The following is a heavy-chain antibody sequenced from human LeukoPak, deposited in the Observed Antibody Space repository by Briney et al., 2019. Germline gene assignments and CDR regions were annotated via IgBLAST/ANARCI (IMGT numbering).Heavy chain of an antibody. Sequence: GASVKVSSKASGYTFTTYGISWVRQAPGQGLEWMGRISSDNGKINCAQKLQGRVTMTTDSSTRTASMELRSLRCDDTAVYYCARGEQGAFDIWGQGTMVTVSS. CDR1: GYTFTTYG. V-gene: IGHV1-18*01. CDR2: ISSDNGKI. D-gene: IGHD1/OR15-1a*01. J-gene: IGHJ3*02. CDR3: ARGEQGAFDI.